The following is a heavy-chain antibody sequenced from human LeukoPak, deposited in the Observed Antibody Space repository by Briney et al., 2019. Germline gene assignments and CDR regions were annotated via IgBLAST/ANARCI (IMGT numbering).Heavy chain of an antibody. CDR1: GFAFSIYW. CDR2: MNSDRTTT. J-gene: IGHJ4*02. CDR3: ARDLSPYSGYDPFDN. D-gene: IGHD5-12*01. V-gene: IGHV3-74*01. Sequence: GGSLRLSCAASGFAFSIYWMHWVRQAPGKGLVWVSRMNSDRTTTGYADSVKGRLNISRDNAKNTLYLQMNSLRAEDTAVYYCARDLSPYSGYDPFDNWGQGTLVTVPS.